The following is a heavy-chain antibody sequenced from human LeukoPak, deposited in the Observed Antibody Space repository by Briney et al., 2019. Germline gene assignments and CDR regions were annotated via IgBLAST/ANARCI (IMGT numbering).Heavy chain of an antibody. V-gene: IGHV3-23*01. CDR3: AKSICSSGWYCSIVC. J-gene: IGHJ4*02. Sequence: PGGSLRLSCAASGFTFSSYAMSGVPQAPGKGLEGVSAISGSGGSTYYADSVKGRFTISRDNSKNTLYLQMNSLRAEDTAVYYCAKSICSSGWYCSIVCWGQGTLVIVSS. CDR2: ISGSGGST. D-gene: IGHD6-19*01. CDR1: GFTFSSYA.